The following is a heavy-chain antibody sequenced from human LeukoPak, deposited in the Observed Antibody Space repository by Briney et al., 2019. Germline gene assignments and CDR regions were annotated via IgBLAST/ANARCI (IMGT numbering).Heavy chain of an antibody. J-gene: IGHJ4*02. CDR3: ARTGYSSRGSYFDY. CDR1: GVSISSSSYY. Sequence: SPSETLSLTCTVSGVSISSSSYYWGWIRQPPGKGLEWIGSIYYSGSTYYNPSLKSRVTISVDTSKNQFSLKLSSVTAADTAVYYCARTGYSSRGSYFDYWGQGTLVTVSS. CDR2: IYYSGST. V-gene: IGHV4-39*07. D-gene: IGHD6-13*01.